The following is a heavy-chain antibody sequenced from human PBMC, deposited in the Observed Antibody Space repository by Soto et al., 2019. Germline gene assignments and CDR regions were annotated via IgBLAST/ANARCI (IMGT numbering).Heavy chain of an antibody. D-gene: IGHD4-17*01. CDR3: SRAEGHDYGGNMHH. V-gene: IGHV3-30-3*01. CDR1: GFTFSSYA. CDR2: ISYDGSNK. J-gene: IGHJ5*02. Sequence: LRLSCAASGFTFSSYAMHWVRQAPGKGLEWVAVISYDGSNKYYADSVKGRFTISRDNSKNKLYLRMNSLRSEDTAVYFCSRAEGHDYGGNMHHWGKGTLVTV.